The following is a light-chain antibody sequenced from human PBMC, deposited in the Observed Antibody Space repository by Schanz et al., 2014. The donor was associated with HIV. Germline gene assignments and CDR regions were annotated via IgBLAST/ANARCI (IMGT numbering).Light chain of an antibody. CDR2: EVY. V-gene: IGLV2-8*01. Sequence: QSALTQPPSASGSPGQSITISCTGTSSDVGYYNYVSWYQQHPGKAPKLIIYEVYKRPSGVPNRFSGSKSANTASLTISGLQAEDEADYYCNSYTSKNTPIFGGGTKLTVL. J-gene: IGLJ2*01. CDR3: NSYTSKNTPI. CDR1: SSDVGYYNY.